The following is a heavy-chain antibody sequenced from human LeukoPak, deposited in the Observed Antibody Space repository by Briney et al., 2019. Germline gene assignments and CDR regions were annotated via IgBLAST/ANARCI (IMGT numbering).Heavy chain of an antibody. CDR2: IWYDGSNK. V-gene: IGHV3-33*01. CDR3: AREQIIVAAIYFDY. CDR1: GFTFSSYG. Sequence: GGSLRLSCAASGFTFSSYGMHWVRQAPGKGLEWVAVIWYDGSNKYYADSVKGRFTISRDNSKNTLYLQMNSLRAEDTAVYYCAREQIIVAAIYFDYWGQGTLVTVSS. J-gene: IGHJ4*02. D-gene: IGHD2-2*02.